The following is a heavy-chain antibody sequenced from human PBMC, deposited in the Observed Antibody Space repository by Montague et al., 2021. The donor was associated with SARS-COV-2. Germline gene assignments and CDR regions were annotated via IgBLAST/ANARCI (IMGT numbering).Heavy chain of an antibody. CDR1: GGSISSGYYY. D-gene: IGHD5-18*01. V-gene: IGHV4-61*02. CDR2: IYRSGSP. Sequence: TLSLTCTVSGGSISSGYYYWSWIRLPAGKGLEWIGRIYRSGSPNYNPSLESRVALSVDTSRNQFSMKMTSVTAADTAMYYCARGVDTGVVIVTGDFDSWGQGTLVIVSS. CDR3: ARGVDTGVVIVTGDFDS. J-gene: IGHJ4*02.